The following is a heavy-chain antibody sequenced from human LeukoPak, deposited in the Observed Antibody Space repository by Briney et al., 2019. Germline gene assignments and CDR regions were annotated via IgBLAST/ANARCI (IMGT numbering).Heavy chain of an antibody. J-gene: IGHJ4*02. CDR2: INQDGSEK. CDR1: EFTFSRYW. D-gene: IGHD3-10*01. Sequence: GSLRLSCVAPEFTFSRYWMGWVRQAPGKGLEWVANINQDGSEKYYVDSARGRFTISRDNGKNSVYLQLNSLRGDDTGLYYCTRAYGDYWGPGALVTVSS. CDR3: TRAYGDY. V-gene: IGHV3-7*01.